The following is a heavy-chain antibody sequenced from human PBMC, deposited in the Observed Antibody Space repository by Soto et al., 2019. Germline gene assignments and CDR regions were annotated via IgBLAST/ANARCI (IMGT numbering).Heavy chain of an antibody. CDR3: ARTRQRRPVFYVDY. CDR2: IIPKYGTT. J-gene: IGHJ4*02. D-gene: IGHD2-2*01. Sequence: QVQLMQSGAEVTKPGSSVKVSCKASGGPFNTFGISWVRQAPGQGLEWMGGIIPKYGTTNYARRFQGRVTMTADESPTTAYLELSSLRHDDTAIYYCARTRQRRPVFYVDYWGQGTPISVTS. V-gene: IGHV1-69*01. CDR1: GGPFNTFG.